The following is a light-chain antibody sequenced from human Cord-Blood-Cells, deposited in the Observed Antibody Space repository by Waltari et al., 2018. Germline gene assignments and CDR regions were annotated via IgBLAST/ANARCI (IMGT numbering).Light chain of an antibody. Sequence: QSALTQPRSVSGSPAQSVTISCTGTSSDVGAYNYVSWYQQHPGKAPKLMIYDVSKRPSGVPDRFSGSKSGNTASLTISGLQAEDEADYYCCSYAGSYTFVFGGGTKLTVL. CDR1: SSDVGAYNY. CDR2: DVS. CDR3: CSYAGSYTFV. V-gene: IGLV2-11*02. J-gene: IGLJ2*01.